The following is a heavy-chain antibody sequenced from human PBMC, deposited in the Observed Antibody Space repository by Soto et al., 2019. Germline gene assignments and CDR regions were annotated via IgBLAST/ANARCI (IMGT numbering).Heavy chain of an antibody. Sequence: EVQLLESGGGLVQPGGSLRLSCAASGFTFSSYAMSWVRQAPGKGLEWVSEISAHGGSTNYADSVKGRFTISRDNSKNTLSLQMNSLRAEDTAVYHCASSRRGGYWGQGILVTVSS. D-gene: IGHD2-15*01. V-gene: IGHV3-23*01. CDR2: ISAHGGST. CDR3: ASSRRGGY. CDR1: GFTFSSYA. J-gene: IGHJ4*02.